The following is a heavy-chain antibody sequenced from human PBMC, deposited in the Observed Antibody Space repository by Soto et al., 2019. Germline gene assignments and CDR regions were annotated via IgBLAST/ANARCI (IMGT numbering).Heavy chain of an antibody. Sequence: GESLKISCKGSGYSFTSYWIGWVCQMPGKGLEWMGIIYPGDSDTRYSPSFQGQVTISADKSISTAYLQWSSLKASDTAMYYCASAYYDSSGYSNFDYWGQGTLVTVSS. CDR3: ASAYYDSSGYSNFDY. CDR2: IYPGDSDT. D-gene: IGHD3-22*01. V-gene: IGHV5-51*01. J-gene: IGHJ4*02. CDR1: GYSFTSYW.